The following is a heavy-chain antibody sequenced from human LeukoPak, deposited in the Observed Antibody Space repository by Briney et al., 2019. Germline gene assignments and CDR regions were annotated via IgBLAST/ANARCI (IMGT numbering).Heavy chain of an antibody. D-gene: IGHD3-10*01. CDR1: GGTFSSYA. J-gene: IGHJ4*02. V-gene: IGHV1-69*13. Sequence: SVKVSRKASGGTFSSYAISWVRQAPGQGLEWMGGIIPIFGTANYAQKFQGRVTITADESTSTAYMELSSLRSEDTAVYYCACRVIPTYYYDSWSIEEDYWGQGTLVTVSS. CDR2: IIPIFGTA. CDR3: ACRVIPTYYYDSWSIEEDY.